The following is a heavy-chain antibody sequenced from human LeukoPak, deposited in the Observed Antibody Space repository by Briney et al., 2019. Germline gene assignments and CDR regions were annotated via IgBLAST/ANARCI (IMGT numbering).Heavy chain of an antibody. CDR3: TRDYLYYGTDYYYGMDV. CDR1: GFTFGDYA. D-gene: IGHD4-17*01. V-gene: IGHV3-49*04. J-gene: IGHJ6*02. CDR2: IRSKAYGGTT. Sequence: PPGGSLRLSCTASGFTFGDYAMSWVRQAPGKGLEWVGFIRSKAYGGTTEYAASVKGRFTISRDDSKSIAYLQMNSLKTEDTAVYYCTRDYLYYGTDYYYGMDVWGQGTTVTVSS.